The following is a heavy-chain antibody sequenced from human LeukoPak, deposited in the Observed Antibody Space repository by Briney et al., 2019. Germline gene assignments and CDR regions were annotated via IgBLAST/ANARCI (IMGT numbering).Heavy chain of an antibody. CDR2: ILYDGSNK. CDR1: GSTFSRYT. V-gene: IGHV3-30-3*01. Sequence: GDSLRLSCAFSGSTFSRYTMNWVRQAPGKGLEWMTLILYDGSNKYYADSVKGRFTISRDDSKNTLYLQMNSLRPEDTAMYYCARDGLTGRTDGTLDHWGQGTLVTVSS. CDR3: ARDGLTGRTDGTLDH. J-gene: IGHJ4*02. D-gene: IGHD1-20*01.